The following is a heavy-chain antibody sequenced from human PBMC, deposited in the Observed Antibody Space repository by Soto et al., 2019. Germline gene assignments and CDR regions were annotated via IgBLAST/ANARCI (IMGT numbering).Heavy chain of an antibody. CDR3: ARGIDDILTGPTD. CDR1: GFTLSDYY. V-gene: IGHV3-11*05. CDR2: ISTSSSYT. D-gene: IGHD3-9*01. Sequence: PGGSLRLSCAASGFTLSDYYMSWIRQAPGKGLEWVSYISTSSSYTNYADSVKGRFTISRDNAKNSLYLQMNSLRAEDTAVYYCARGIDDILTGPTDSGQGTLVTVSS. J-gene: IGHJ4*02.